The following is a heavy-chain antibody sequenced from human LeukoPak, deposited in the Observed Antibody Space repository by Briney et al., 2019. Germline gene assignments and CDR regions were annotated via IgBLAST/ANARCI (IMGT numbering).Heavy chain of an antibody. CDR3: GRPKRSGYNVFYFDS. J-gene: IGHJ4*02. Sequence: SVKVSCKPSGGTFSSYGVSWVRQAPGQGLEWMGGIIPIFRATNYAQRFRGRVTITADESTSTAYMGLRSLRPEDTAGYYCGRPKRSGYNVFYFDSWDQGTRVNVSS. D-gene: IGHD5-24*01. CDR1: GGTFSSYG. CDR2: IIPIFRAT. V-gene: IGHV1-69*01.